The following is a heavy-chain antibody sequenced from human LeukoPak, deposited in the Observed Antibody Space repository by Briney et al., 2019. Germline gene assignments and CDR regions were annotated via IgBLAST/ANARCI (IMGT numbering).Heavy chain of an antibody. CDR2: IYPGDSDT. CDR1: GYSFTSYW. Sequence: GESLKISCKGSGYSFTSYWIGWVRQMPGKGLEWMGIIYPGDSDTRYSPSFQGQVTISADKSISTAYLQWSSLKASDTAMYYCARLGITGTTDGGFDYWGQGTLVTVSS. J-gene: IGHJ4*02. D-gene: IGHD1-7*01. CDR3: ARLGITGTTDGGFDY. V-gene: IGHV5-51*01.